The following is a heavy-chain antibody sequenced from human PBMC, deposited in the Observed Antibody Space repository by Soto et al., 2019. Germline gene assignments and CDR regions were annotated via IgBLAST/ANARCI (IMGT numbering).Heavy chain of an antibody. Sequence: TPETLSLTCTVSDVSTSSGCYSWSWIRQPPGKGLEWIGYIYHSGSTYYNPSLKSRVTISVDRSKNQFSLKLSSVTAADTAVYYCARVPDRWGQGTLVTVS. CDR3: ARVPDR. CDR1: DVSTSSGCYS. J-gene: IGHJ5*02. V-gene: IGHV4-30-2*01. CDR2: IYHSGST. D-gene: IGHD2-2*01.